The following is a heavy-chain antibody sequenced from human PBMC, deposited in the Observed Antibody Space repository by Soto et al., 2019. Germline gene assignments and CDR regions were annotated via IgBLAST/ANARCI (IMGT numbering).Heavy chain of an antibody. Sequence: ETLSLTCTVSGGSISSYYWSWIRQPPGKGLEWIGYIYYSGSTNYNPSLKSRVTISVDTSKNQFSLKLSSVTAADTAVYYCARRLYYYAMDVWGHGTMVTSP. CDR3: ARRLYYYAMDV. J-gene: IGHJ6*02. CDR1: GGSISSYY. V-gene: IGHV4-59*01. CDR2: IYYSGST.